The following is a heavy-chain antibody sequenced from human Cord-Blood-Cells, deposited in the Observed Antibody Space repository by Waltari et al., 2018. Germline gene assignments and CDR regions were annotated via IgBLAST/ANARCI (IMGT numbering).Heavy chain of an antibody. J-gene: IGHJ2*01. CDR1: GGTFSSYA. CDR3: ARDKGSRGNWYFDL. V-gene: IGHV1-69*09. CDR2: IIPILGIA. D-gene: IGHD3-10*01. Sequence: QVQLVQSGAEVKKPGSSVKVSCKASGGTFSSYAISWVRQAPGQGLEWMGRIIPILGIANYAQKFQGRVTITADKSTSTAYMELSSLRSEDTAVYYCARDKGSRGNWYFDLWGRGTLVTVSS.